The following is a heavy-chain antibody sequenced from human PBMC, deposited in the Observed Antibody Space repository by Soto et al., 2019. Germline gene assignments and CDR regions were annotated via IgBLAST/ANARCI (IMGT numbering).Heavy chain of an antibody. Sequence: QVQLVESGGGVVQPGRSLRLSCAASGFTFSSYGMHWVRQAPGKGLGWVAVISYDGSNKYYADSVKGRFTISRDNSKNTLYLQMNSLRAEDTAVYYCAKVGIAVAGDFFDYWGQGTLVTVSS. CDR3: AKVGIAVAGDFFDY. V-gene: IGHV3-30*18. CDR1: GFTFSSYG. J-gene: IGHJ4*02. CDR2: ISYDGSNK. D-gene: IGHD6-19*01.